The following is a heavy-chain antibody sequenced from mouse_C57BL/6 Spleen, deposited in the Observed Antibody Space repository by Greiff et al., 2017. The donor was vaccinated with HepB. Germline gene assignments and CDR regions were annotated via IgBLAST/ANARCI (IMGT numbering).Heavy chain of an antibody. D-gene: IGHD1-1*02. CDR3: ARYERWQERYAMGG. CDR1: GFTFTSYY. V-gene: IGHV7-3*01. J-gene: IGHJ4*01. Sequence: EVQGVESGGGLVQPGGSLSLSCAASGFTFTSYYMSWVRQPPGKALEWLGFIRNKANGYTTEYSAAVKGRFTISRDNSQSVLYLQMTALRAEASATYYCARYERWQERYAMGGWGHRASVTVSS. CDR2: IRNKANGYTT.